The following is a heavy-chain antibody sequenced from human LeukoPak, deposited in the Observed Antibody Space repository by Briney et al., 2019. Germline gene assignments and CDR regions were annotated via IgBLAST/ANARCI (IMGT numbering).Heavy chain of an antibody. D-gene: IGHD3-10*01. CDR2: IVPSGVT. J-gene: IGHJ5*02. CDR3: ARDRGSTTARGVPSWFDP. V-gene: IGHV4-4*07. CDR1: GGSFSGYY. Sequence: SETLSLTCAVYGGSFSGYYWSWIRQPAGKGLEWIGRIVPSGVTRYNPSFEGRLTISVDTAKNQFSLKLTSMTAADTAVYYCARDRGSTTARGVPSWFDPWGQGTLVTVSS.